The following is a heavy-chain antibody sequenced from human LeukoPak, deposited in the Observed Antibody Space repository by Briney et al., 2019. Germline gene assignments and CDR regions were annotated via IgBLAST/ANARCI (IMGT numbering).Heavy chain of an antibody. D-gene: IGHD3-10*01. CDR1: GGTFSSYA. J-gene: IGHJ4*02. CDR2: IIPIFGTA. CDR3: ARGKDYYGSGSYYAAFFDY. V-gene: IGHV1-69*05. Sequence: SVKVSCKASGGTFSSYAISWVRQAPGQGLEWMGGIIPIFGTANYAQKFQGRVTITTDESTSTAYMELSSLRSEDTAVYYCARGKDYYGSGSYYAAFFDYWGQGTLVTVSS.